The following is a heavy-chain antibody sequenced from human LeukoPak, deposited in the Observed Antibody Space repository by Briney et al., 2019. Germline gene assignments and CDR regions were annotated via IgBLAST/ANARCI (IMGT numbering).Heavy chain of an antibody. Sequence: PSETLSLTCTVSGGSISSGGYFWSWIRQHPGKGLKWIGYIYNRGSTHYSPSLRSRITISVDSSKNQFSLQLTSVTAADTAVYYCARDLGTYVSTPLWGQGTMVTVS. CDR1: GGSISSGGYF. V-gene: IGHV4-31*03. CDR3: ARDLGTYVSTPL. CDR2: IYNRGST. D-gene: IGHD3-10*02. J-gene: IGHJ3*01.